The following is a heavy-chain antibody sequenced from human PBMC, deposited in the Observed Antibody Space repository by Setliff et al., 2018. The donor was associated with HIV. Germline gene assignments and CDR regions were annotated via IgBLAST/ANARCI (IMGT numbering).Heavy chain of an antibody. D-gene: IGHD4-4*01. CDR2: ISPSSTII. J-gene: IGHJ6*03. CDR3: AKPSPALTVPLYYYNYMDV. CDR1: GFSFSSYS. Sequence: GGSLRLSCGASGFSFSSYSMNWVRQAPGKGLEWVSYISPSSTIIYYPDSVKGRFTTSRDNARNSLYLQMNRLRPEDTAVYYCAKPSPALTVPLYYYNYMDVWGRGTTVTVSS. V-gene: IGHV3-48*01.